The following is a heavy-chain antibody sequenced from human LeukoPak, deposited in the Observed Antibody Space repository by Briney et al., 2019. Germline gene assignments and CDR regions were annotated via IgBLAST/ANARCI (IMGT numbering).Heavy chain of an antibody. CDR1: GFTFSNYE. Sequence: GGSLRLSCAASGFTFSNYEMNWVRQAPGKGLEWVPYISSSGSTIYYADSVKGRFTISRDNAKNSLYLQMNSLRAEDTAVYYCARGYSSPYHSYAMDVWGQGTTVTVSS. D-gene: IGHD6-13*01. CDR2: ISSSGSTI. J-gene: IGHJ6*02. CDR3: ARGYSSPYHSYAMDV. V-gene: IGHV3-48*03.